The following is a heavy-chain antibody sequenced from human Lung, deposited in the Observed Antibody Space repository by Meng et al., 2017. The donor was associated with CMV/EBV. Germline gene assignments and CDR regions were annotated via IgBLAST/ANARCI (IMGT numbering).Heavy chain of an antibody. CDR2: MYSGGST. D-gene: IGHD2-8*02. V-gene: IGHV3-66*02. CDR1: GLTVNNNF. J-gene: IGHJ6*04. Sequence: GGSLRLXCAASGLTVNNNFLTWVRQAPGKGLEWVSVMYSGGSTYYTDSVKGRFTLSRDKSKNTLYLQMNRLRVEDTGVYYCVKDMYWDQSYHGMDVWGKGTXVTVSS. CDR3: VKDMYWDQSYHGMDV.